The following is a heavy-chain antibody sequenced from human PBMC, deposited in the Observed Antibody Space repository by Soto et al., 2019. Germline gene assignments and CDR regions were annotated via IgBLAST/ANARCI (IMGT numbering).Heavy chain of an antibody. CDR1: GCTFTSYV. CDR3: ARLYGSGSYYLFWFVP. Sequence: ASVKVSCKASGCTFTSYVISWVRQAPGQGLEWMGWISAYNGNTNYAQKLQGRVTMTTDTSTSTAYMELRSLRSDDTAVYYCARLYGSGSYYLFWFVPWGQGTLVTVSS. D-gene: IGHD3-10*01. J-gene: IGHJ5*02. CDR2: ISAYNGNT. V-gene: IGHV1-18*01.